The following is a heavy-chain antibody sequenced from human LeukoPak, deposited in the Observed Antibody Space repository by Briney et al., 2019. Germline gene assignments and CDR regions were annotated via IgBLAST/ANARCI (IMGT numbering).Heavy chain of an antibody. CDR3: ARDSPSGSYDY. CDR1: GGSISSYY. J-gene: IGHJ4*02. V-gene: IGHV4-59*01. D-gene: IGHD1-26*01. Sequence: SETLSLTCTVSGGSISSYYWSSIRQPPGKGLEWIGYIYYSGSTNYNPSLKSRVTISVDTSKNQFSLKLSSVTAADTAVYYCARDSPSGSYDYWGQGTLVTVSS. CDR2: IYYSGST.